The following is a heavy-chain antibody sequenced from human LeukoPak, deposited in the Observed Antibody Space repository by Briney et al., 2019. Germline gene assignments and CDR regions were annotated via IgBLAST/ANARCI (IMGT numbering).Heavy chain of an antibody. D-gene: IGHD6-6*01. CDR2: VSGSGGST. V-gene: IGHV3-23*01. CDR3: ASPEYSSSSGMDV. CDR1: GFTFSSYA. J-gene: IGHJ6*02. Sequence: GGSLRLSCAASGFTFSSYAMSRVRQAPGKGLEWVSAVSGSGGSTYYADSVKGRFTISRDNSKNTLYLQMNSLRAEDTAVYYCASPEYSSSSGMDVWGQGTTVTVSS.